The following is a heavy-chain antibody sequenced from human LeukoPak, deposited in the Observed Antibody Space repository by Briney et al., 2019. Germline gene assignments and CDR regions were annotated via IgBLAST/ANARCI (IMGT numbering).Heavy chain of an antibody. V-gene: IGHV1-69*01. D-gene: IGHD3-3*01. CDR2: IIPIFGTP. J-gene: IGHJ4*02. Sequence: SVKVSCKASGDTFSSYAISWVRQASGQGLEWMGGIIPIFGTPKYAQKFQGRVTITADESTSTAYMEPSSLTSEDTAVYYCASLKGYDFWSGYYGWGQGTRVTVSS. CDR1: GDTFSSYA. CDR3: ASLKGYDFWSGYYG.